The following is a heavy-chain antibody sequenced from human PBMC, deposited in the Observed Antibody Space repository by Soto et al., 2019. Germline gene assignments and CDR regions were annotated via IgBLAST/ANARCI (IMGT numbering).Heavy chain of an antibody. CDR3: ARRYCSSTSCYVKDYGMDV. Sequence: QVQLVQSGAEVKKPGASVKVSCKASGYTFTVYYMHWVRQAPGQGLEWMGWINPNSGGTNYAQKFQGWVTMTRDTSISTAYMELSRLRSDATAVYYCARRYCSSTSCYVKDYGMDVWGQGTTVTVSS. CDR1: GYTFTVYY. J-gene: IGHJ6*02. V-gene: IGHV1-2*04. CDR2: INPNSGGT. D-gene: IGHD2-2*01.